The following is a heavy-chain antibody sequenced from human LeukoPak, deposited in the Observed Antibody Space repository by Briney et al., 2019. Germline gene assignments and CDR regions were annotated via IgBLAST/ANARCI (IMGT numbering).Heavy chain of an antibody. V-gene: IGHV3-23*01. CDR3: ARDLREDTMVRGVIILEHILGY. CDR1: GFTFSSYG. J-gene: IGHJ4*02. D-gene: IGHD3-10*01. Sequence: GGTLRLSCAASGFTFSSYGMSWVRQAPGKGLEWVSVISGSGGSTYYADSVKGRFTISRDNSKNTLYLQMNSLRAEDTAVYYCARDLREDTMVRGVIILEHILGYWGQGTLVTVSS. CDR2: ISGSGGST.